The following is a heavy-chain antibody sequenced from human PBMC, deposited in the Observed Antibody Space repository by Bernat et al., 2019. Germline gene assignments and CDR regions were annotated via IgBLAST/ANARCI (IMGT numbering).Heavy chain of an antibody. CDR3: ARVQLTGIVDAFDI. J-gene: IGHJ3*02. CDR2: INPNTGGT. CDR1: GYTFTGNY. V-gene: IGHV1-2*04. D-gene: IGHD7-27*01. Sequence: QVQLVQSGAEVKKPGASVKVSCKASGYTFTGNYIHWVRQAPGQGLEWMGWINPNTGGTDYAQKFQGWVTMTRDTSISTAYMELSRLTSDDTAVYFCARVQLTGIVDAFDIWGQGTMVTVSS.